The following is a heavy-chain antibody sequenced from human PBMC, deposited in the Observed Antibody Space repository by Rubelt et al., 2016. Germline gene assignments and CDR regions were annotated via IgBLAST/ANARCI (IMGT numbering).Heavy chain of an antibody. V-gene: IGHV4-39*07. Sequence: QLQLQESGPGLVKPSETLSLTCTVSGGSISRSSYYWGWIRQPPGKGLEWIGSNYSSGSTYYNQSLKSRGTISVETSKNKVSLRLGAVTAADTAVYYCARHPLSSGCPDYWGQGTLVTVSS. J-gene: IGHJ4*02. D-gene: IGHD6-19*01. CDR3: ARHPLSSGCPDY. CDR1: GGSISRSSYY. CDR2: NYSSGST.